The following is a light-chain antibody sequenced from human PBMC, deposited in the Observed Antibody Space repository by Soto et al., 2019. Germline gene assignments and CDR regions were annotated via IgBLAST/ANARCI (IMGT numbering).Light chain of an antibody. CDR2: DTS. V-gene: IGKV3-20*01. CDR3: QQYGSSSIT. CDR1: QSVTSNY. Sequence: EIVLTQSPGTLSLSPGERATLSCRASQSVTSNYLAWYQQKPGQAPRLLFYDTSTRATGIADRFSGSGSGTDFTLTISILEPEDFAVYYCQQYGSSSITFGQGTRLEIK. J-gene: IGKJ5*01.